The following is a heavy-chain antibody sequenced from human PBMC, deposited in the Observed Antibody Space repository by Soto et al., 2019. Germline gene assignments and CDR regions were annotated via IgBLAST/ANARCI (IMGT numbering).Heavy chain of an antibody. CDR1: GGTFSRHA. V-gene: IGHV1-69*01. D-gene: IGHD3-22*01. J-gene: IGHJ4*02. CDR2: IIPIFGTA. CDR3: ARGWGYDSNDYYYAY. Sequence: QVQLVQSGAEVRKPGSSVKVSCKASGGTFSRHAISWVRQAPGQGLEWMGGIIPIFGTANHAQKFQGRVTIFADEPTSRVYMELSSLRSEDTAMYYCARGWGYDSNDYYYAYWGQGTLVIVSS.